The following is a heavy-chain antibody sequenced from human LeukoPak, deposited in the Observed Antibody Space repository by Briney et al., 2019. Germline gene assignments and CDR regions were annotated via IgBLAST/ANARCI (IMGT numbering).Heavy chain of an antibody. CDR3: AKDRGRYGPDAFDI. J-gene: IGHJ3*02. CDR2: IKPDGSEE. Sequence: GGSLRLSCAASGFTFSIYWMSWVRQAPGKGLGWVANIKPDGSEEYYVDSVKGRFTISRDNSKNTLYLQMNSLRAEDTAVYYCAKDRGRYGPDAFDIWGQGTMVTVSS. V-gene: IGHV3-7*01. D-gene: IGHD3-10*01. CDR1: GFTFSIYW.